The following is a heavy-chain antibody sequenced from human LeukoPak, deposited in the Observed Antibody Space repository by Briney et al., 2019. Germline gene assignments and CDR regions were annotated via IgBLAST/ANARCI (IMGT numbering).Heavy chain of an antibody. J-gene: IGHJ5*02. CDR1: GGTFKNYV. D-gene: IGHD2-2*02. V-gene: IGHV1-69*13. Sequence: ASVKVSCKASGGTFKNYVITWVRQAPGQGLEWMGNIMPIFGTINYAQTFQGRLTISADESTSTAYMELSSLTSDDTAFYYCAIGGGLGMDSLLYRWFDPWGQGTLVTVSS. CDR3: AIGGGLGMDSLLYRWFDP. CDR2: IMPIFGTI.